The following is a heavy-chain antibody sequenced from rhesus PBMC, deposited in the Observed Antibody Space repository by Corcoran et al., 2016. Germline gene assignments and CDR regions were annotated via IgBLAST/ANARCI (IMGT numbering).Heavy chain of an antibody. V-gene: IGHV4-165*01. Sequence: QVQLQESGPGLVKPSETLSLTCAVSGGSISGYWWGWIRQTPGRGLEWIGYLEGSCVITYYNPALKSRVTISTDSAKNQFSLELSSVTAANTAVYYCARCYNMWTGYYRPEYFYGLDSWGQGVVVTVSS. D-gene: IGHD3-3*01. J-gene: IGHJ6*01. CDR2: LEGSCVIT. CDR3: ARCYNMWTGYYRPEYFYGLDS. CDR1: GGSISGYW.